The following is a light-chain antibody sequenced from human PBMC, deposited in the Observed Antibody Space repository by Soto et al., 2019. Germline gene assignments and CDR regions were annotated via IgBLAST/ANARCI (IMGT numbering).Light chain of an antibody. CDR3: EEDNNWPPWT. J-gene: IGKJ1*01. CDR2: GPS. V-gene: IGKV3-15*01. CDR1: QSVSSN. Sequence: EIVMTQSPATLSVSPGERATLSCRASQSVSSNLAWYQQKPGQAPRLLIYGPSTRATGIPARFSGSGSVTDFTLAISGPLSEDCAVYDYEEDNNWPPWTFGQETKVVIK.